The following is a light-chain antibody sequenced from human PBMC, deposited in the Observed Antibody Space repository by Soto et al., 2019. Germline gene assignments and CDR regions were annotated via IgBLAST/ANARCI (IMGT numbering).Light chain of an antibody. CDR3: QMRSCITWA. CDR2: AAS. CDR1: QGIRTY. J-gene: IGKJ1*01. V-gene: IGKV1-39*01. Sequence: TRWLSNVCACVVDRNTVHCRASQGIRTYVNWYRQKQGKAHKVLIYAASSLHSEVPSRFRGSGSEQDFSTTIRSLQPEDHAAHSSQMRSCITWAFSQGTKVDIK.